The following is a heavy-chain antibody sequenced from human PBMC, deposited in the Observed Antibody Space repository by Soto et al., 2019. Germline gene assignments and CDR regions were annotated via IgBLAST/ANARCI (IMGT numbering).Heavy chain of an antibody. J-gene: IGHJ4*02. CDR2: ISAYSGST. Sequence: GASVKVSCKASGYTFTSYGISWVRQAPGQGLEWMGWISAYSGSTNYYPSLKSRVTISVDTSKNQFSLDLSSVTAADTAVYYCTRTYYDILTGYSYFDFWGQGTLVTVSS. CDR1: GYTFTSYG. D-gene: IGHD3-9*01. CDR3: TRTYYDILTGYSYFDF. V-gene: IGHV1-18*01.